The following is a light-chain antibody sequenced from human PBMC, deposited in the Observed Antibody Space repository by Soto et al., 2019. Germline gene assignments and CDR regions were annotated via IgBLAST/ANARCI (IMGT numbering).Light chain of an antibody. J-gene: IGKJ2*01. V-gene: IGKV1-5*03. CDR2: KAS. CDR1: QSISSW. Sequence: DIQMTQSPSTLSASVGDRVTITCRASQSISSWLAWYQQKPGKAPILLIYKASSLESGVPSRFSGSGSGTEFTLTISSLQPDDFAPYDCQQYSSYYRYTFGPGTKLEIK. CDR3: QQYSSYYRYT.